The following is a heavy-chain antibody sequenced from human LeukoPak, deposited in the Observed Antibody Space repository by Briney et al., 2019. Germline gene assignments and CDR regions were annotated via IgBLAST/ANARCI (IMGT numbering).Heavy chain of an antibody. CDR3: ASSHYDSSGFGY. V-gene: IGHV1-69*04. D-gene: IGHD3-22*01. Sequence: SVKVSCKASGGTFSSYAISWVRQAPGQGLEWMGRIIPILGIANYAQKFQGRVTITADKSTSTAYMELSSLRSEDTAVYYCASSHYDSSGFGYWGQETLVTVSS. J-gene: IGHJ4*02. CDR2: IIPILGIA. CDR1: GGTFSSYA.